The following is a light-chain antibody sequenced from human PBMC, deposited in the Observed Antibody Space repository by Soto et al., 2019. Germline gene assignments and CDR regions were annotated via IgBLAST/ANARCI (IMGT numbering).Light chain of an antibody. J-gene: IGKJ3*01. CDR2: GAS. CDR3: QQYGSSPRFT. Sequence: EIVLTQSPGTLSLSPGERATLSCRASQSVSSSYLAWYQQKPGQDPRLLIYGASSRATGIPDRFSGSGSGTDFTLTISILEPEDFAVYYCQQYGSSPRFTFGPGTKVDIK. V-gene: IGKV3-20*01. CDR1: QSVSSSY.